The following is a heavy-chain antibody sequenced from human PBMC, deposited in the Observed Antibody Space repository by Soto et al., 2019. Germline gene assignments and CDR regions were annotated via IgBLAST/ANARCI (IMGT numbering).Heavy chain of an antibody. CDR1: GFSLSTSGVG. CDR2: IYWDDDK. V-gene: IGHV2-5*02. J-gene: IGHJ3*02. Sequence: QITLKESGPTLVKPTQTLTLTCTFSGFSLSTSGVGVGWIRQPPGKALEWLALIYWDDDKGYSPSLKSRVTITKDTSKKQVVLRMTTLDPVDTATYYCAHTLPMDRGVINSAFDIWGQGTMVTVSS. D-gene: IGHD3-10*01. CDR3: AHTLPMDRGVINSAFDI.